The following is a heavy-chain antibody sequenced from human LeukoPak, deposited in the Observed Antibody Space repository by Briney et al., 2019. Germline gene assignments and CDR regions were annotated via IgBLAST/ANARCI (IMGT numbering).Heavy chain of an antibody. CDR2: IYHGGST. CDR3: ARGRYYYDSSGYPYNWFDP. D-gene: IGHD3-22*01. V-gene: IGHV4-59*01. J-gene: IGHJ5*02. Sequence: SETLSLTCIVSRGSISSYYWSWIRQPPGKGLEWIGYIYHGGSTNYNPSLKSRVTISGDTSKNKFFLNLSSVTAADTAMYYCARGRYYYDSSGYPYNWFDPWGQGTLVTVSS. CDR1: RGSISSYY.